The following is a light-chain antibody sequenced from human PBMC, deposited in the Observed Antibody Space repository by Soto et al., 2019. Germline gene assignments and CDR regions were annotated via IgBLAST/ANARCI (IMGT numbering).Light chain of an antibody. CDR2: GAF. J-gene: IGKJ4*01. CDR3: QQYATSPRL. V-gene: IGKV3-20*01. CDR1: QTISNHY. Sequence: EIVLPQSPGTLSLSPGERAPLSCRASQTISNHYLAWYQQKTGQAPRLLIYGAFNRVTGIPYRFSGSGSGTDFTLTINRLEPADFAVYYCQQYATSPRLFGGGTKVEIK.